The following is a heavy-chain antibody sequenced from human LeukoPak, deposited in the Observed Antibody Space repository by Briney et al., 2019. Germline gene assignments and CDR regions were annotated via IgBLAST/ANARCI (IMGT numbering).Heavy chain of an antibody. CDR1: GFTFSSYA. V-gene: IGHV3-23*01. D-gene: IGHD3-10*01. J-gene: IGHJ3*02. CDR3: APGGPRGYYPYDAFDI. Sequence: PGGSLRLSCAASGFTFSSYAMGWVRQALGKGLEWVSAISGSGGSTYYADSVKGRFTISRDNSKNTLYLQMNSLRAEDTAVYYCAPGGPRGYYPYDAFDIWGQGTMVTVSS. CDR2: ISGSGGST.